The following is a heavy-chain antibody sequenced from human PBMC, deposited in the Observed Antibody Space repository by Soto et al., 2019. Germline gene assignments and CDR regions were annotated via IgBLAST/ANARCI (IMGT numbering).Heavy chain of an antibody. J-gene: IGHJ4*02. CDR2: IKSDGRST. Sequence: EVQLVESGGGLVQPGGSLRLSCAASGFTFSDYWMHWVRQAPGKGLVWVARIKSDGRSTSYADSVKGRFTISRDNAKNTLYLQMNSLRAEDTAGYYCARWWGGELVSWGQGTLVTVSS. CDR1: GFTFSDYW. D-gene: IGHD3-16*01. V-gene: IGHV3-74*01. CDR3: ARWWGGELVS.